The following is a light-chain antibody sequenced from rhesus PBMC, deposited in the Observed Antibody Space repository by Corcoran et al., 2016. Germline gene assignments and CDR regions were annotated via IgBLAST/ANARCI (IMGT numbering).Light chain of an antibody. CDR3: LQSTKDPRT. Sequence: DIVMTQTPLSLPVTPGEPASISCRSSPSLLPSTGNTSLHWYLQKPDQAPRLLIYKVTKRELGVPDRFRGSGSGTDLTLKISRVEPEDVGVYYFLQSTKDPRTFGQGTKVEIK. CDR1: PSLLPSTGNTS. CDR2: KVT. J-gene: IGKJ1*01. V-gene: IGKV2S3*01.